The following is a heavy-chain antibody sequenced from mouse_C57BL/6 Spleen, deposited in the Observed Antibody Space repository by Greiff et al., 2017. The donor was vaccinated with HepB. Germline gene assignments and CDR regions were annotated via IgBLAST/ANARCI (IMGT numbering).Heavy chain of an antibody. Sequence: QVQLKQSGPELVKPGASVKISCKASGYSFTSYYIHWVKQRPGQGLEWIGWIYPGSGNTKYNEKFKGKATLTADTSSSTAYMQVSSLTSEDSAVYYCASLLRSAWFAYWGQGTLVTVSA. CDR2: IYPGSGNT. CDR3: ASLLRSAWFAY. J-gene: IGHJ3*01. D-gene: IGHD1-1*01. CDR1: GYSFTSYY. V-gene: IGHV1-66*01.